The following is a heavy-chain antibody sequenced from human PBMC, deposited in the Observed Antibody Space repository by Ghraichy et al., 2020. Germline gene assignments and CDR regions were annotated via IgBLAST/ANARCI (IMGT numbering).Heavy chain of an antibody. J-gene: IGHJ4*02. CDR2: ISRDGKSM. Sequence: GGSLRLSCAASGFTFSSYAMTWVRQAPGRGLEWVSSISRDGKSMSYADSVKGRFTISSDNSKTTLFLQMNSLSGEETALYYCAIFRCSDDICYGNFDYWGRGTLVTVSS. CDR3: AIFRCSDDICYGNFDY. D-gene: IGHD2-15*01. V-gene: IGHV3-23*01. CDR1: GFTFSSYA.